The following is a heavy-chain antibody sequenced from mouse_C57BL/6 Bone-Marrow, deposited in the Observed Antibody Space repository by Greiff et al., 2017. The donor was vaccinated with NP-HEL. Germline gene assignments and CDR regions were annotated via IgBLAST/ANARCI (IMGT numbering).Heavy chain of an antibody. CDR2: INSDGGST. CDR3: ARLAMGDGYYDWYFDV. V-gene: IGHV5-2*01. Sequence: EVQLQESGGGLVQPGESLKLSCESNEYEFPSHDMSWVRKTPEKRLELVAAINSDGGSTYYPDTMERRFIISRDNTKKTLYLQMSSLRSEDTALYYCARLAMGDGYYDWYFDVWGTGTTVTVSS. D-gene: IGHD2-3*01. J-gene: IGHJ1*03. CDR1: EYEFPSHD.